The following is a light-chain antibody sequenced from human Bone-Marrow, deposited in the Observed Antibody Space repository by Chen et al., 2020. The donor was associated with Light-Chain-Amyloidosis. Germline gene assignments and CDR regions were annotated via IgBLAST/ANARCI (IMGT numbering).Light chain of an antibody. CDR2: DDS. J-gene: IGLJ3*02. CDR1: NIGSTS. V-gene: IGLV3-21*02. Sequence: SSVLTQPSSVSVAPGQTAPLSWGGNNIGSTSVHWYRQPPGQAPLLVVYDDSDRPAGIPERLSGSNSGNTATLTISRVEAGDEADYYCQVWDRSSDRPVFGGGTKLTVL. CDR3: QVWDRSSDRPV.